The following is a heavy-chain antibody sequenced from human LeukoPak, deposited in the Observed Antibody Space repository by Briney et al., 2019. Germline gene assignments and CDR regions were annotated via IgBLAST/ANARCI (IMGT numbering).Heavy chain of an antibody. J-gene: IGHJ3*02. D-gene: IGHD5-24*01. CDR3: AREDAEQMDNSFDI. Sequence: PSETLSLTCAVYGGSFSGYYWGWIRQPPGKGLEWIGSIYYSGSTYYNPSLKSRLTISIDTSKNQFSLKLRSVTAADTAVYYCAREDAEQMDNSFDIWGQGTMVTVSS. V-gene: IGHV4-34*01. CDR1: GGSFSGYY. CDR2: IYYSGST.